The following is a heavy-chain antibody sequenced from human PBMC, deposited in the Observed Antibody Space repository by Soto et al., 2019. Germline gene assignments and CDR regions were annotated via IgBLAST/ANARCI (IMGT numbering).Heavy chain of an antibody. CDR1: GYTFTRYY. Sequence: GASVEVSCKASGYTFTRYYINWVRQATGQGLEWMGWMNPNSGNTGYAQKFQGRVTMTRNTSISTAYMELSSLRSEDTAVYYCARADVDTAMGYWGQGTLVTVSS. J-gene: IGHJ4*02. CDR2: MNPNSGNT. V-gene: IGHV1-8*01. D-gene: IGHD5-18*01. CDR3: ARADVDTAMGY.